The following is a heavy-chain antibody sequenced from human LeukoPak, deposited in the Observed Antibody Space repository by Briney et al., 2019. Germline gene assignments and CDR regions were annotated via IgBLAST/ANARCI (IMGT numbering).Heavy chain of an antibody. J-gene: IGHJ4*02. CDR2: IYYSGST. V-gene: IGHV4-39*07. D-gene: IGHD6-13*01. CDR1: GGSISSSNNY. CDR3: AREIRYSSSWHRGGFDY. Sequence: SETLSLTCAVSGGSISSSNNYWGWIRQPPGKGLEWIGSIYYSGSTYYNPSLKSRVTISVDTSKNQFSLKLRSVTAADTAVYYCAREIRYSSSWHRGGFDYWGQGTLVTVSS.